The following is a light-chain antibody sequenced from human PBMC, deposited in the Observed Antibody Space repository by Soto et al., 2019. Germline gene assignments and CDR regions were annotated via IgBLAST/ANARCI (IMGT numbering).Light chain of an antibody. J-gene: IGKJ4*01. CDR2: DAP. Sequence: DIQMTQSPSTLSASVRDRVTITCRASQSIGRWLAWYQQKPGKAPKLLIFDAPTLESGVPSRFSGSGSGTEFTLTISSLQPDDFATYYCQQYNSYLTFGGGTKVDIK. CDR1: QSIGRW. V-gene: IGKV1-5*01. CDR3: QQYNSYLT.